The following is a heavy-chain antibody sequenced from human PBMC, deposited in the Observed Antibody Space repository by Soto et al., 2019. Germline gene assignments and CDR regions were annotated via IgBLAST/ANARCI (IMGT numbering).Heavy chain of an antibody. CDR3: AHRFDWYYFDY. V-gene: IGHV2-5*02. CDR1: GFSLSTSEVG. CDR2: IYWDDDK. Sequence: QITLKESGPTLVKPTQTLTLTCTSSGFSLSTSEVGVGWIRQPPGRALEWLALIYWDDDKRYSPSLRSRLTITQDTSKTQVVLTMTNVDPMDTATYYCAHRFDWYYFDYWGQGTLVTVSS. D-gene: IGHD3-9*01. J-gene: IGHJ4*02.